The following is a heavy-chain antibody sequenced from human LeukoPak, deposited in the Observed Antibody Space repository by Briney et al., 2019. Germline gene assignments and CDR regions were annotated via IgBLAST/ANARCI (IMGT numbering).Heavy chain of an antibody. CDR3: ARGGRYSYGFIDRDFDY. V-gene: IGHV4-34*01. D-gene: IGHD5-18*01. Sequence: SETLSLTCAVYGGSFSGYYWSWIRQPPGKVLEWIGEINHSGSTNYNPSLKSRVTISVDTSKNQFSLKLSSVTAADTAVYYCARGGRYSYGFIDRDFDYWGQGTQVTVSS. CDR2: INHSGST. J-gene: IGHJ4*02. CDR1: GGSFSGYY.